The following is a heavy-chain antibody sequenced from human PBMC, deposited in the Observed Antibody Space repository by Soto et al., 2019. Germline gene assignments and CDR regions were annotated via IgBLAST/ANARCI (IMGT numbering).Heavy chain of an antibody. J-gene: IGHJ6*03. Sequence: QVQLVQSGAEVKKPGASVKVSCKASGYTFTSYGISWVRQAPGQGLEWMGWISAYNGNTNYAQKLQGRVTMTTDTATSTAYMELGSMRSDDTAVYYCASGEGVVVPAAMGSYYYYYMDVWGKGTTVTVSS. CDR2: ISAYNGNT. CDR3: ASGEGVVVPAAMGSYYYYYMDV. V-gene: IGHV1-18*01. CDR1: GYTFTSYG. D-gene: IGHD2-2*01.